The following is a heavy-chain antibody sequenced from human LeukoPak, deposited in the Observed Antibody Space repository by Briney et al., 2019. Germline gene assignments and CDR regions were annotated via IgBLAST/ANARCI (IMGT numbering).Heavy chain of an antibody. D-gene: IGHD4-11*01. CDR3: ARENSNYYYYYGMDV. CDR2: ISSGGSSI. CDR1: GFTFNTYE. J-gene: IGHJ6*02. Sequence: PGGSLRLSCAASGFTFNTYEMNWVRQAPGKGLEWVSYISSGGSSIYYADSVRGRFTISRDNAKNSLYLQMNSLRAEDTAVYYCARENSNYYYYYGMDVWGQGTTVTVSS. V-gene: IGHV3-48*03.